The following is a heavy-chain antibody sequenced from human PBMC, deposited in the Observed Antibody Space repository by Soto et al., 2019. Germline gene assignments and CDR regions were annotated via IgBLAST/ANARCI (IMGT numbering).Heavy chain of an antibody. V-gene: IGHV4-30-4*01. Sequence: LSLTCTVSGDSINSADYYWSWLRQPPGKGLEWIGYIYYSRSDYYNPSLGRRATITIDTSRKQFSLNLMSVTAADTAVYYCARVVQFYDSSGYSFYYFDYWGQGALVTVSS. CDR1: GDSINSADYY. D-gene: IGHD3-22*01. CDR3: ARVVQFYDSSGYSFYYFDY. J-gene: IGHJ4*02. CDR2: IYYSRSD.